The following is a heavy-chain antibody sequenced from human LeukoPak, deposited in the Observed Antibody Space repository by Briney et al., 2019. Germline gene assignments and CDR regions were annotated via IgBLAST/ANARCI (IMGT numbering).Heavy chain of an antibody. Sequence: GGSLRLSCAASGFTFSDYYMSWIRQAPGKGLERVSYISSSGSTIYYADSVKGRFTISRDNAKNSLYLQMNSLRAEDTAVYYCARELFYYDFWSAPSSYMDVWGKGTTVTVSS. J-gene: IGHJ6*03. D-gene: IGHD3-3*01. CDR2: ISSSGSTI. CDR1: GFTFSDYY. V-gene: IGHV3-11*04. CDR3: ARELFYYDFWSAPSSYMDV.